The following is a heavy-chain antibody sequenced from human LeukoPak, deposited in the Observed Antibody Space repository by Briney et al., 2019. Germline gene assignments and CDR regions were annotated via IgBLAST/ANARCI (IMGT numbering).Heavy chain of an antibody. CDR3: AKASLYGSGAYYYYGMDV. Sequence: SGTLSLTCAVSGGSISSSNWWSWVRQPPGKGLEWIGEIYHSGSTNYNPSLKSRVTISVDKSKNQFSLKLSSVTAADTAVYYCAKASLYGSGAYYYYGMDVWGQGTTVTVSS. J-gene: IGHJ6*02. V-gene: IGHV4-4*02. D-gene: IGHD3-10*01. CDR2: IYHSGST. CDR1: GGSISSSNW.